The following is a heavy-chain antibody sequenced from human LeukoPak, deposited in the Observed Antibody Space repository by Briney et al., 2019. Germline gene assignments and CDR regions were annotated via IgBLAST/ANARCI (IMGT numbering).Heavy chain of an antibody. CDR3: AREQGSSSSGVGWFDP. J-gene: IGHJ5*02. V-gene: IGHV4-30-2*01. CDR1: GGSISSGGYY. Sequence: SSETLSLTCTVSGGSISSGGYYWSWIRQPPGKGLEWIGYIYHSGSTYYNPSLKSRVTISVDTSKNQFSLKLSSVTAADTAVYYCAREQGSSSSGVGWFDPWGQGTLVTVSS. CDR2: IYHSGST. D-gene: IGHD6-6*01.